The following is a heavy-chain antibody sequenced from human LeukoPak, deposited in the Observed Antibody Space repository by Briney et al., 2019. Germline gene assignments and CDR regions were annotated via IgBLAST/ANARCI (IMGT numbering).Heavy chain of an antibody. Sequence: GGSLRLSCTASGLSFISYGMHWVRQAPGKGLEWVGVISDDGRRKDYADSVKGRFTISRDNSKDTLYLQMYSLRAEDTAVYYCAKRPSDYGDYVSYFDYWGQGTLVTVSS. D-gene: IGHD4-17*01. CDR1: GLSFISYG. CDR3: AKRPSDYGDYVSYFDY. J-gene: IGHJ4*02. CDR2: ISDDGRRK. V-gene: IGHV3-30*18.